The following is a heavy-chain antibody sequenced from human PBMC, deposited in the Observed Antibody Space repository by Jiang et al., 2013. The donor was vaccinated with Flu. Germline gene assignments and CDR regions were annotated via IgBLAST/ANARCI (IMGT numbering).Heavy chain of an antibody. Sequence: SLTCTVSGGPISSYSWNWIRQPPGKGLGVDWGISIYSGSTNYNPSLKSRVTISVDTSKNQFSLKLSSVTAADTAVYYCARREGGGYSFFWGQGTLVTVSS. D-gene: IGHD5-12*01. J-gene: IGHJ4*02. V-gene: IGHV4-59*08. CDR2: SIYSGST. CDR1: GGPISSYS. CDR3: ARREGGGYSFF.